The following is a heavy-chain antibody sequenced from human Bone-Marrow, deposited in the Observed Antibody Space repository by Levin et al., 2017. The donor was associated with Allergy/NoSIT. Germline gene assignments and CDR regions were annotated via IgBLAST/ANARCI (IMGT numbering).Heavy chain of an antibody. D-gene: IGHD1-26*01. CDR1: GDSISTTSYY. CDR2: ISHSGTT. J-gene: IGHJ4*02. V-gene: IGHV4-39*07. Sequence: SETLSLTCTVSGDSISTTSYYWGWIRQPPGKGLEWIGSISHSGTTYYNPSLKSRVTMSVDTSKNQFSLNLPSVTADDTAVYFCASQYSASSTWGYWGQGTLVNVSS. CDR3: ASQYSASSTWGY.